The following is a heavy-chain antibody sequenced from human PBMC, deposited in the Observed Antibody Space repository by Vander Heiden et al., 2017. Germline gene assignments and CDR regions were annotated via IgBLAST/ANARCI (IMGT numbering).Heavy chain of an antibody. Sequence: EVQLVESGGGLVKPGGSLRLSCAASGFTFCSYSMNWVRQAPGKGREWVSSISSSSSYIYYADSVKGRFTITRDNAKNSMYLQMNSLRAEDTAVYYCARLHYYDSSGYYSYWGQGTLVTVSS. CDR3: ARLHYYDSSGYYSY. CDR2: ISSSSSYI. V-gene: IGHV3-21*01. CDR1: GFTFCSYS. J-gene: IGHJ4*02. D-gene: IGHD3-22*01.